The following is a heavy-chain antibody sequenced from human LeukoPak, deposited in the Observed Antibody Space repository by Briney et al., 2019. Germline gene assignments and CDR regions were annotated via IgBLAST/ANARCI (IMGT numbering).Heavy chain of an antibody. Sequence: PGGSLRLSCAASGFTFSSYEMNWVRQAPGKGLEWVSYISSSGSTIYYADSVKGRFTISRDNAKNSLYLQMNSLRAEDTAVYYCARAFNEGVIDYWGQGTLVTVSS. V-gene: IGHV3-48*03. CDR2: ISSSGSTI. CDR1: GFTFSSYE. D-gene: IGHD1-1*01. J-gene: IGHJ4*02. CDR3: ARAFNEGVIDY.